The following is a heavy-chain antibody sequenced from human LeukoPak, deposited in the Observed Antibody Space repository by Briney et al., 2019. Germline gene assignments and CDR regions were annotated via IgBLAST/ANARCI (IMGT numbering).Heavy chain of an antibody. CDR3: ARQTSEYPDSSAGGYYYGMDV. V-gene: IGHV1-2*02. CDR1: GYTFTGYY. CDR2: INPNSGGT. D-gene: IGHD3-22*01. Sequence: ASVKVSCKASGYTFTGYYMHWVQQAPGQGLEWMGWINPNSGGTNYAQKFQGRVTMTRDTSISTAYLQWSSLKASDTAMYYCARQTSEYPDSSAGGYYYGMDVWGQGTTVTVSS. J-gene: IGHJ6*02.